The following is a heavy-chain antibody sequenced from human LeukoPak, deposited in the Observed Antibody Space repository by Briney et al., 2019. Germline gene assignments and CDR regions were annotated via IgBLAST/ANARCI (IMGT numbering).Heavy chain of an antibody. CDR2: ISAYNGNT. D-gene: IGHD3-9*01. CDR3: VRGNTIIRYFDWSNNWFDP. J-gene: IGHJ5*02. V-gene: IGHV1-18*01. CDR1: GYTFTSYG. Sequence: ASVKVSCKASGYTFTSYGISWVRQAPGQGLEWMGWISAYNGNTNYAQKLQGRVTMTTDTSTSTAYMELRSLRSDDTAVYYCVRGNTIIRYFDWSNNWFDPWGQGTLVTVSS.